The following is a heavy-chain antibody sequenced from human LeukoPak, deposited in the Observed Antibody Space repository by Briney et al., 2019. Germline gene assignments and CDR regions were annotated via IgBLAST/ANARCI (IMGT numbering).Heavy chain of an antibody. Sequence: PGRSLRLSSAASGFTFSSYAMHWVRQAPGKGLEWVAVISYDGSNKYYADSVKGRFTISRDNSKNTLYLQMNSLRAEDTAVYYCASPSGSSGWYRYYFDYWGQGTLVTVSS. J-gene: IGHJ4*02. V-gene: IGHV3-30*04. D-gene: IGHD6-19*01. CDR1: GFTFSSYA. CDR2: ISYDGSNK. CDR3: ASPSGSSGWYRYYFDY.